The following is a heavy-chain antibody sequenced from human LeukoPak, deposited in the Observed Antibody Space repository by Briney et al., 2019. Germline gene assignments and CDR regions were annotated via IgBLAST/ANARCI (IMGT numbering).Heavy chain of an antibody. V-gene: IGHV3-30*18. D-gene: IGHD3-22*01. J-gene: IGHJ4*02. Sequence: GGSLRLSCAASGFTFSSYGMHWVRQAPGKGLEWVAVISYDGSNKYYADSVKGRFTISRDNSKNTLYLQMNSLRAEDTAVYYCAKDHYYDSSGYNDYCGQGTLVTVSS. CDR2: ISYDGSNK. CDR1: GFTFSSYG. CDR3: AKDHYYDSSGYNDY.